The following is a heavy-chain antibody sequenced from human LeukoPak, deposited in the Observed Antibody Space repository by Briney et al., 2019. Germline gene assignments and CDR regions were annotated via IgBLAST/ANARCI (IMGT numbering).Heavy chain of an antibody. V-gene: IGHV3-49*03. CDR3: TRGSRWARFVQPFDY. J-gene: IGHJ4*02. Sequence: GGSLRLSRTASGFTFGDYAMSWFRQAPGKGLEWVGFIRSKAYGGTTEYAASVKGRFTISRDDSKSIAYLQMNSLKTEDTAVYYCTRGSRWARFVQPFDYWGQGTLVTVSS. CDR2: IRSKAYGGTT. CDR1: GFTFGDYA. D-gene: IGHD3-10*01.